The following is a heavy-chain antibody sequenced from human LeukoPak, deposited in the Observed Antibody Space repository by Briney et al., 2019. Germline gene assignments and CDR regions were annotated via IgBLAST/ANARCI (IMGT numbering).Heavy chain of an antibody. J-gene: IGHJ5*02. D-gene: IGHD5-24*01. V-gene: IGHV3-23*01. CDR3: AKDRDGYNPYNWFGP. Sequence: GGSLRLSCAASGFTFNMYAMSWVRQAPGKGLEWVSAISGSGVNTYYADSVKGRFPISRDNSKNTLSLQMNSLRAEDTAVYFCAKDRDGYNPYNWFGPWGQGTLVTVSS. CDR2: ISGSGVNT. CDR1: GFTFNMYA.